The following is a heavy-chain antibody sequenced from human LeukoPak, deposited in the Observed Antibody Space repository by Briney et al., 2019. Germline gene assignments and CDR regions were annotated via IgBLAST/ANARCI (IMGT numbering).Heavy chain of an antibody. V-gene: IGHV1-8*02. CDR2: MNPNSGNT. D-gene: IGHD6-19*01. Sequence: GASVKVSCKASGYSFTSHYMHWVRQAPGQGLEWMGWMNPNSGNTGYAQKFQGRVTMTRNTSISTAYMELSSLRSEDTAVYYCARASSGWYFPFDYWGQGTLVTVSS. CDR1: GYSFTSHY. CDR3: ARASSGWYFPFDY. J-gene: IGHJ4*02.